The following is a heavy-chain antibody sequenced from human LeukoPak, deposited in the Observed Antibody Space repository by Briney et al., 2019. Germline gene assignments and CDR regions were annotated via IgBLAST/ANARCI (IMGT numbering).Heavy chain of an antibody. Sequence: SETLSLTCAVYGGSFSGYYWNWIRQPPGKGLEWIGEINHSGSTNYNPSLKSRVTISVDTSKNQFSLKLSSVTAADTAVYYCARVGIRYYYYYYYGMDVWGQGTTVTVSS. CDR1: GGSFSGYY. CDR3: ARVGIRYYYYYYYGMDV. CDR2: INHSGST. D-gene: IGHD3-9*01. V-gene: IGHV4-34*01. J-gene: IGHJ6*02.